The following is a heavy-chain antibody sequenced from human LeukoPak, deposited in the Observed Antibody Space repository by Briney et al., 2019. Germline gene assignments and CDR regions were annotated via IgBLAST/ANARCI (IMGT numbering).Heavy chain of an antibody. V-gene: IGHV1-46*01. D-gene: IGHD1/OR15-1a*01. Sequence: ASVKISCEASGYTFTSQYIHWVRQAPGQGLEWMGIINPVTANTVYKQKFQGRVTMTRDTSTTTVYMELSSLRSEDTAVYYCARVRNKQPVDYWGQGTLVTVSS. CDR3: ARVRNKQPVDY. J-gene: IGHJ4*02. CDR1: GYTFTSQY. CDR2: INPVTANT.